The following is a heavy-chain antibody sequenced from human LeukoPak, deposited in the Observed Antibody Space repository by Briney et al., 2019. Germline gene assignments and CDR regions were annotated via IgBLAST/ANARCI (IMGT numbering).Heavy chain of an antibody. Sequence: GGSLRLSCTASGFTFCDYAMSWVRQAPGKGLEWVGFIRSKACGGTTEYAASVKGSFTISRDESKSITNLQMNSLKTEDTAVYYCTRGIQLWYSHYWGQGTLVTVSS. D-gene: IGHD5-18*01. CDR3: TRGIQLWYSHY. CDR2: IRSKACGGTT. J-gene: IGHJ4*02. V-gene: IGHV3-49*04. CDR1: GFTFCDYA.